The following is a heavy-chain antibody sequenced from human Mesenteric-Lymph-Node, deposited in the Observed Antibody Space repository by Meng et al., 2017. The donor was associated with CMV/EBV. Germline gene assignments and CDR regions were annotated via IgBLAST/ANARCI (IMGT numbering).Heavy chain of an antibody. Sequence: YGGSFSGSYWSWIRHPPGKGLEWIGEINHSGSTNYNPSLKSRVTISVDTSKNQFSLKLTSVTAADTAVYYCARVRSTMVRVVAFDYWGQGTLVTVSS. CDR1: GGSFSGSY. CDR3: ARVRSTMVRVVAFDY. CDR2: INHSGST. D-gene: IGHD3-10*01. J-gene: IGHJ4*02. V-gene: IGHV4-34*01.